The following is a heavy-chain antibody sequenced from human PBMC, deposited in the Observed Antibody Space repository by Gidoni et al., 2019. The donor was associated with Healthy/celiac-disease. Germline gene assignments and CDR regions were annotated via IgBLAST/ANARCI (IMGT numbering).Heavy chain of an antibody. D-gene: IGHD4-17*01. V-gene: IGHV3-7*01. CDR3: ARDGANYGDYVDY. CDR1: GFTFSSYW. J-gene: IGHJ4*02. CDR2: IKQDGSEK. Sequence: EVQLVESGGGLVQPGGSLSLSCSASGFTFSSYWMSWVRQAPGKGLEWVANIKQDGSEKYYVDSVKGRFTISRDNAKNSLYLKMNSLRAEDTAVYYCARDGANYGDYVDYWGQGTLVTVSS.